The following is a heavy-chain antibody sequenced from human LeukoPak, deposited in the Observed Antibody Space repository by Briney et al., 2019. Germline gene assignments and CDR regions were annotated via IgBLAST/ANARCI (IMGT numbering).Heavy chain of an antibody. CDR3: ARHDTAMVYYYYYGMDV. CDR2: IYPGDSDT. D-gene: IGHD5-18*01. V-gene: IGHV5-51*01. J-gene: IGHJ6*02. Sequence: GESLKISCKGSGYSFTSYWIGWVRQMPGKGLEWMGIIYPGDSDTRYSPSFQGQVTISAAKSISTAYLQWSSLKASDTAMYYCARHDTAMVYYYYYGMDVWGQGTTVTVSS. CDR1: GYSFTSYW.